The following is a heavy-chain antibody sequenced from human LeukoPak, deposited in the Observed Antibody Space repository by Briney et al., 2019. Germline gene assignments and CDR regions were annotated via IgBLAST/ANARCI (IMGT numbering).Heavy chain of an antibody. V-gene: IGHV4-59*01. CDR2: IYYSGST. Sequence: SETLSLTCTVSGGSISSYYWSWIRQPPGKALEWIGYIYYSGSTNYNPSLKSRVTISVDTSKNQFSLKLSSVTAADTAVYYCARDQGIAAPFDYWGQGTLVTVSS. CDR1: GGSISSYY. CDR3: ARDQGIAAPFDY. J-gene: IGHJ4*02. D-gene: IGHD6-13*01.